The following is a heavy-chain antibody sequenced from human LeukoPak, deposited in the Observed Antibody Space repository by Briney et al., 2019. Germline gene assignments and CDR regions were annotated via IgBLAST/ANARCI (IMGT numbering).Heavy chain of an antibody. V-gene: IGHV4-59*01. Sequence: KPSETLSLTCTVSGGSISSYYWSWLRQPPGKGLEWIGYIYYSGSTNYNPSLKSRVTISVDTSKNQLSLKVSSVTAADTAVYYCARAPGNDYYPYYYMDVWGKGTTVTVSS. D-gene: IGHD4/OR15-4a*01. J-gene: IGHJ6*03. CDR2: IYYSGST. CDR3: ARAPGNDYYPYYYMDV. CDR1: GGSISSYY.